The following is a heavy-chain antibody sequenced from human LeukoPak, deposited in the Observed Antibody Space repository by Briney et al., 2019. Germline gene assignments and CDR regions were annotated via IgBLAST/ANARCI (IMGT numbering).Heavy chain of an antibody. Sequence: GASVKVSCKASGYIFTSYGVNWVRQAPGQGLEWMGWISSYNGKTHYSQTLQGRVTMTTDTSTSTAYMELRRLRSDDTAVYYCARGKENSRDFWSGQGNWFDPWGQGTLVTVSS. CDR1: GYIFTSYG. CDR3: ARGKENSRDFWSGQGNWFDP. D-gene: IGHD3-3*01. CDR2: ISSYNGKT. J-gene: IGHJ5*02. V-gene: IGHV1-18*01.